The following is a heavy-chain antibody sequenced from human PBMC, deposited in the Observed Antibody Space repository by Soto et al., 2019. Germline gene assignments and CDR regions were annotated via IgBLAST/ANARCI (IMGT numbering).Heavy chain of an antibody. CDR3: ARGLSSSWYSDWFDP. CDR2: IYHSGST. Sequence: PSETLSLTCAVSDGSIRNHNWWSWVRQPPGKGLEWIGDIYHSGSTNSNPSLKSRVTISVDKSKNQFSLTLNSVTAADTAVYYCARGLSSSWYSDWFDPWGQGTLVTSPQ. CDR1: DGSIRNHNW. J-gene: IGHJ5*02. V-gene: IGHV4-4*02. D-gene: IGHD6-13*01.